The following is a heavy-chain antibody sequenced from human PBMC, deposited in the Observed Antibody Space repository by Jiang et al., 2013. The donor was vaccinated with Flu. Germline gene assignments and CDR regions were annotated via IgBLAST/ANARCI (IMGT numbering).Heavy chain of an antibody. CDR1: GGSISSYY. V-gene: IGHV4-59*01. J-gene: IGHJ5*02. CDR3: ARVGIPARPVWFDP. Sequence: GPGLVKPSETLSLTCTVSGGSISSYYWSWIRQPPGKGLEWIGYIYYSGSTNYNPSLKSRVTISVDTSKNQFSLKLSSVTAADTAVYYCARVGIPARPVWFDPWGQGTLVTVSS. CDR2: IYYSGST. D-gene: IGHD6-6*01.